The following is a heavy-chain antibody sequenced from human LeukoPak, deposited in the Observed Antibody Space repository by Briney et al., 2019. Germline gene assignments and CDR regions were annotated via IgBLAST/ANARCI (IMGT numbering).Heavy chain of an antibody. V-gene: IGHV4-38-2*02. CDR1: GYSISSGYY. CDR2: IYHSGST. CDR3: ARTQWLDLYYFDY. D-gene: IGHD6-19*01. Sequence: SETLSLTCTVSGYSISSGYYWGWIRQPPGKGLEWIGSIYHSGSTYYNPSLKSRVTISVDTSKNQFSLKLSSVTAADTAVYFCARTQWLDLYYFDYWGQGTLVTVSS. J-gene: IGHJ4*02.